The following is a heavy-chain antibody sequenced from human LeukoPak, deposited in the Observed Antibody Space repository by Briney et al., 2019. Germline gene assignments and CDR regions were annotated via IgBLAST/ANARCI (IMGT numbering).Heavy chain of an antibody. J-gene: IGHJ1*01. Sequence: GGSLRLSCAASGFTFGSYGMSWVRQAPGKGLEWVSFITPNADRTSYADSVEGRCTISRDNSRNTLYMQMNSLRDEDTAVYYCAIMHGYYDGTGYWVQWGQGTLVTVSS. CDR1: GFTFGSYG. D-gene: IGHD3-3*01. CDR2: ITPNADRT. V-gene: IGHV3-23*01. CDR3: AIMHGYYDGTGYWVQ.